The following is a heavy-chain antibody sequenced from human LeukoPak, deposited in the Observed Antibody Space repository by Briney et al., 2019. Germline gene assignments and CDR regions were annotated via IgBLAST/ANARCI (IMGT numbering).Heavy chain of an antibody. Sequence: GGSLRLTCAASGFTFSSYWMHWVRQAPGEGLVWVSRIKTDGTTTNYADSVKGRFTVSRDNAKNTLYLQMNSLRAEDTAVYYCARGPYTSGVYRLDYWGQGTLVTVSS. CDR2: IKTDGTTT. J-gene: IGHJ4*02. CDR3: ARGPYTSGVYRLDY. D-gene: IGHD6-19*01. V-gene: IGHV3-74*01. CDR1: GFTFSSYW.